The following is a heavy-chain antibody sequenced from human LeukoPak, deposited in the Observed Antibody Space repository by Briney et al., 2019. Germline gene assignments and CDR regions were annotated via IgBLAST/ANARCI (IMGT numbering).Heavy chain of an antibody. CDR3: ARDSSSGWYSLDY. D-gene: IGHD6-19*01. J-gene: IGHJ4*02. CDR1: GGSISSYY. Sequence: PSETLSLTCTVSGGSISSYYWSWIRQPPGKGLEWIGYIYYSGSTNYNPSLKSRVTISVDTSKNQFSLKLSSVTAADTAVYYCARDSSSGWYSLDYWGQGTLVTVSS. CDR2: IYYSGST. V-gene: IGHV4-59*01.